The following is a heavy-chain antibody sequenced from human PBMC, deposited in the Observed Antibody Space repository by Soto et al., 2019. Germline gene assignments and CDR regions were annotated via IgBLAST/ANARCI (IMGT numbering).Heavy chain of an antibody. CDR2: IRRSGDPT. V-gene: IGHV3-23*01. J-gene: IGHJ4*01. D-gene: IGHD4-17*01. CDR3: ATGHDSGDLLFDH. Sequence: EVQLLESGGGLVQPGGSLRLSCAASGITFSNSVMNWVRQAPGKGLEWVSTIRRSGDPTYYADSERGRFTISRDNSKNTLYLQMYSLRADDTAVYFCATGHDSGDLLFDHWGHGTLVTVSS. CDR1: GITFSNSV.